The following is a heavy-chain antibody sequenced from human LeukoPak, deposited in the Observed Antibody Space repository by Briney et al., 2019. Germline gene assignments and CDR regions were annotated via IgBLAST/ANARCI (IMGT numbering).Heavy chain of an antibody. V-gene: IGHV3-48*04. CDR2: ISSSSSTI. CDR1: GFTFSSYS. CDR3: ARATMTHYYGSGSFPQDAFDI. Sequence: GGSLRLSCAASGFTFSSYSMNWVRQAPGKGLEWVSYISSSSSTIYYADSVKGRFTISRDNAKNSLYLQMNSLRAEDTAVYYCARATMTHYYGSGSFPQDAFDIWGQGTMVAVSS. D-gene: IGHD3-10*01. J-gene: IGHJ3*02.